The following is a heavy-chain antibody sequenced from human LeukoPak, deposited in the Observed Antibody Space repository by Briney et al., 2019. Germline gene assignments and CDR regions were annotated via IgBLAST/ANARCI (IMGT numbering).Heavy chain of an antibody. J-gene: IGHJ1*01. CDR3: ARVEVNVFQH. V-gene: IGHV3-48*03. Sequence: GGSLRLSCAASGFTFSAYEMNWVRQAPGKGLEWVSHISSSGTTTYYADSVKGRFTISRDNAKNSLYLQMNSLRAEDTAVYYCARVEVNVFQHWGQGTLVSVAS. CDR2: ISSSGTTT. CDR1: GFTFSAYE. D-gene: IGHD2-8*01.